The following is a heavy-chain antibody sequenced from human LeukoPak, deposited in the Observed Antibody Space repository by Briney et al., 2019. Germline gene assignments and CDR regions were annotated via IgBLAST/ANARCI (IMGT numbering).Heavy chain of an antibody. CDR2: IKSSGGST. Sequence: GGSLRLSCAASGFTFSSYAMSWVRQAPGKGLEWVSVIKSSGGSTYYADSVKGRFTISRDNSKNTLYLQMNSLRAEDTAAYYCAKSVGDYVWGSPDYWGQGTLVTVSS. CDR3: AKSVGDYVWGSPDY. V-gene: IGHV3-23*01. D-gene: IGHD3-16*01. J-gene: IGHJ4*02. CDR1: GFTFSSYA.